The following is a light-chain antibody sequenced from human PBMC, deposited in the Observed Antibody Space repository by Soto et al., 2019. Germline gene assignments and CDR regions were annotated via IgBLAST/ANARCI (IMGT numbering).Light chain of an antibody. CDR1: QSVSSD. Sequence: EIVMTQSPSTLSVSPGERATLSCRASQSVSSDLAWYQQKPGQAPRLLIYGASTRATDIPATFSGSGSGTEFTLTISSLQSEDFAVYYCQQYNNWPQTFGQGTKVDIK. CDR3: QQYNNWPQT. J-gene: IGKJ1*01. V-gene: IGKV3-15*01. CDR2: GAS.